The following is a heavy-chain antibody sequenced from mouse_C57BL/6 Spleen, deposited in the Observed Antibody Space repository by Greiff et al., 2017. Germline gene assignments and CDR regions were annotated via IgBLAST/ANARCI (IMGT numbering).Heavy chain of an antibody. CDR1: GFTFSSYG. Sequence: EVMLVESGGDLVKPGGSLKLSCAASGFTFSSYGMSWVRQTPDKRLEWVATISSGGSYTYYPDSVKGRFTISRDNAKNTLYLQMSSLKSEDTAMYYCARHELWAMGYWGQGTSVTVSS. V-gene: IGHV5-6*01. CDR3: ARHELWAMGY. J-gene: IGHJ4*01. D-gene: IGHD4-1*01. CDR2: ISSGGSYT.